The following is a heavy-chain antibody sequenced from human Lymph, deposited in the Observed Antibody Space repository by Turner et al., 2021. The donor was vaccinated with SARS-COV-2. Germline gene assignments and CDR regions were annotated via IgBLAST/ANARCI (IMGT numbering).Heavy chain of an antibody. CDR3: ARVGVRFEWSDGYHYYYAMDV. D-gene: IGHD3-3*01. CDR2: IKQDGSEK. V-gene: IGHV3-7*03. CDR1: GFTFSSHW. Sequence: EVQLVESGGGLVQPGGPLRLSCAASGFTFSSHWMSWVRQAPGKGLEWVANIKQDGSEKYYVDSVKGRFTISRDNAKNSLYLQMNSLRADDTAVYFCARVGVRFEWSDGYHYYYAMDVWGQGTTVTVSS. J-gene: IGHJ6*02.